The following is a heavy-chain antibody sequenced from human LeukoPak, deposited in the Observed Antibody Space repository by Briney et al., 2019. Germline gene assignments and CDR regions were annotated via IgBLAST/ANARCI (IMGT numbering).Heavy chain of an antibody. CDR3: AKLGKTENHYGSGRFSYYYYMDV. Sequence: PGGSLRLSCAASGFTFSSYEMNWVRQAPGKGLEWVSYISSSGSTIYYADSVKGRFTISRDNSKSTLYLQMNSLRAEDTAVYYCAKLGKTENHYGSGRFSYYYYMDVWGKGTTVTISS. CDR2: ISSSGSTI. J-gene: IGHJ6*03. D-gene: IGHD3-10*01. V-gene: IGHV3-48*03. CDR1: GFTFSSYE.